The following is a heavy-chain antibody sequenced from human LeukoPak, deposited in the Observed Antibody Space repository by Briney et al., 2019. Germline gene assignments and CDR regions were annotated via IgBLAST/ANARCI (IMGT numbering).Heavy chain of an antibody. V-gene: IGHV3-48*01. CDR1: GFTFSSYW. CDR2: ISSSGSTT. J-gene: IGHJ4*02. Sequence: PGGSLRLSCVASGFTFSSYWMSWVRQAPGKGLEWVSDISSSGSTTYYADSVRGRFTTSRDNAKNLLYLQMHSLRAEDTAIYYCSLLAVASPQDYWGQGTLVTVSS. CDR3: SLLAVASPQDY. D-gene: IGHD6-19*01.